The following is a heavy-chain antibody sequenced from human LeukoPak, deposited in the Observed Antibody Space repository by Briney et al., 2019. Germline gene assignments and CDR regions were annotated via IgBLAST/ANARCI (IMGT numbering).Heavy chain of an antibody. CDR1: GFTFSSYG. D-gene: IGHD2-21*02. CDR3: SKEDSGYCGGDCSFDY. V-gene: IGHV3-30*02. J-gene: IGHJ4*02. CDR2: IRYDGSNK. Sequence: PGGSLRLSRAASGFTFSSYGMHWVRQAPGKGLEWVAFIRYDGSNKYYADSVKGRFTISRDNSRNTLYLQMNSLRAEDTAVYYCSKEDSGYCGGDCSFDYWGQGTQVTVSS.